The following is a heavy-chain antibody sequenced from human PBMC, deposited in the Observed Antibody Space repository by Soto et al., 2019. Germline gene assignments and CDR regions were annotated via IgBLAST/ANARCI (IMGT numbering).Heavy chain of an antibody. D-gene: IGHD4-17*01. CDR1: GFTFSSSW. CDR3: ARQGAGDYYLFDP. J-gene: IGHJ5*02. CDR2: ASPDGTST. Sequence: VQLVESGGGLVQPGGSLRLTCAASGFTFSSSWMHWVRQAPGKGLEWVSRASPDGTSTSYADSVKGRFTISRDNARNTLFMQMNILRAEDTAVYSGARQGAGDYYLFDPWGQGTLVTVSS. V-gene: IGHV3-74*01.